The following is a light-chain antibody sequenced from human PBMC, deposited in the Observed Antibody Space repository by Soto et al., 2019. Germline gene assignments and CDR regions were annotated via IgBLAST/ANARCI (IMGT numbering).Light chain of an antibody. CDR2: AAS. CDR1: QSIGGY. J-gene: IGKJ4*01. CDR3: QQTYRIPLN. Sequence: DIQMTQSPSSLSASVGDRVTITCRASQSIGGYLNWYQQKPGKAPKLLIYAASSLHNGVPSRFSGSGSGTDFTLTISSLQPEDFATYSCQQTYRIPLNFGGGTKVDIK. V-gene: IGKV1-39*01.